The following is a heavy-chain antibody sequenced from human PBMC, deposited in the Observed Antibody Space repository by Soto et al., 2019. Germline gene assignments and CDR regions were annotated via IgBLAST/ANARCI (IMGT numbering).Heavy chain of an antibody. D-gene: IGHD1-26*01. CDR2: MNPNSGNT. CDR3: ARELGYSGSYSFDY. V-gene: IGHV1-8*01. CDR1: GYTFTSYD. J-gene: IGHJ4*02. Sequence: ASVKVSCKASGYTFTSYDINWVRQATGQGLEWMGWMNPNSGNTGYAQKFQGRVTMTRNTSISTAYMELSSLRSEDTAVYYCARELGYSGSYSFDYWGQGTLVTVSS.